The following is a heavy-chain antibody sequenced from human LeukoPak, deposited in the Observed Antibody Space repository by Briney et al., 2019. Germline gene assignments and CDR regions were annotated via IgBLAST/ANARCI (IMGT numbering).Heavy chain of an antibody. D-gene: IGHD2-2*01. CDR3: ARAPSVLVGYCSSSSCQADY. V-gene: IGHV3-21*01. CDR2: ISGDSRYI. CDR1: GFTFSNYA. J-gene: IGHJ4*02. Sequence: GGSLRLSCAAPGFTFSNYAMNWVRQAPGKGLEWVSAISGDSRYIYYADSVRGRFTISRDNAENSLYLQMNSLRVEDTAVYYCARAPSVLVGYCSSSSCQADYWGQGTLVTVSS.